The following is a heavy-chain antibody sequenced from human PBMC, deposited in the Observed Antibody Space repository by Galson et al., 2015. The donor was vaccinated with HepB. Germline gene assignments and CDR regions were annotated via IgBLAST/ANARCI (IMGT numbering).Heavy chain of an antibody. CDR3: AKDLGGDAYYYYMDI. Sequence: SLRLSCAASGFTFSSYGMHWVRQAPGKGLEWVAVIWYDGSNKYYADSVKGRFTISRDNSKNTLYLQINSLRPEDTALYYCAKDLGGDAYYYYMDIWGQGTTVTVSS. CDR2: IWYDGSNK. J-gene: IGHJ6*03. V-gene: IGHV3-33*06. D-gene: IGHD2-21*02. CDR1: GFTFSSYG.